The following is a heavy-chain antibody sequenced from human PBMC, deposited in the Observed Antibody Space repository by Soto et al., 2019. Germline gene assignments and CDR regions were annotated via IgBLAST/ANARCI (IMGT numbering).Heavy chain of an antibody. J-gene: IGHJ4*02. Sequence: GGSLRLSCAASGFPFSSYAMSWVRQAPGKGLEWVSCITFSGGSTFYVDSVKGRFTISRDNSKNALSLQMNSLRPEDTAVYYCAKDMSGDVLTGFNYWGQGTLVTVSS. CDR3: AKDMSGDVLTGFNY. D-gene: IGHD3-9*01. CDR1: GFPFSSYA. V-gene: IGHV3-23*01. CDR2: ITFSGGST.